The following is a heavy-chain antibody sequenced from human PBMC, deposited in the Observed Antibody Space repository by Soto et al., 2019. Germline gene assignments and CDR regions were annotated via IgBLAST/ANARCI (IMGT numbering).Heavy chain of an antibody. V-gene: IGHV4-30-2*01. CDR1: GGSISSGGYS. J-gene: IGHJ4*02. CDR2: IYHSGST. CDR3: ASAGGLGAVAADY. Sequence: QLQLQESGSGLVKPSQTLSLTCAVPGGSISSGGYSWSWIRQPPGKGLEWIGYIYHSGSTYYNPSLRSRVTISVDRSKNQFALKLSSVTAAATAVYYCASAGGLGAVAADYWGQGTLVTVSS. D-gene: IGHD6-19*01.